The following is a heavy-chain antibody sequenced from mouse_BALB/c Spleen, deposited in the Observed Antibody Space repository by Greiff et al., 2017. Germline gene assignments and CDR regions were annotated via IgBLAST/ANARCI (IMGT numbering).Heavy chain of an antibody. CDR2: ILPGSGST. CDR1: GYTFSSYW. CDR3: ARRGSLYYGYDFDY. V-gene: IGHV1-9*01. D-gene: IGHD2-2*01. J-gene: IGHJ2*01. Sequence: QVQLQQSGAELMKPGASVKISCKATGYTFSSYWIEWVKQRPGHGLEWIGEILPGSGSTNYNEKFKGKATFTADTSSNTAYMQLSSLTSEDSAVYYCARRGSLYYGYDFDYWGQGTTLTVSS.